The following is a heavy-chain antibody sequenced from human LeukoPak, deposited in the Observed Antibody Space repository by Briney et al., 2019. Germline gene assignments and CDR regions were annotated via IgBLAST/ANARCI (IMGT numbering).Heavy chain of an antibody. J-gene: IGHJ4*02. CDR2: ISSNGGST. Sequence: PGGSLRLSCAASGFTFSSYAMHWVRQAPGKGLEYVSAISSNGGSTYYANSVKGRFTISRDNSKNTLYLQMGSLRAEDMVVYYCVRDWSGYYHLDYWGQGALVTVSS. V-gene: IGHV3-64*01. CDR3: VRDWSGYYHLDY. D-gene: IGHD3-3*01. CDR1: GFTFSSYA.